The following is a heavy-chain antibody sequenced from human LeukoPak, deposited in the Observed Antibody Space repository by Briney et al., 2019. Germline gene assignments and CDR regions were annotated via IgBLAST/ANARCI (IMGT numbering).Heavy chain of an antibody. CDR3: ARAPYYDSSGYYFGGLDY. CDR1: GFTFSNYW. Sequence: GGSLRLSCAASGFTFSNYWMHWVRQAPGKGLEWVAVISYDGSNKYYADSVKGRFTISRDNSKNTLYLQMNSLRAEDTAVYYCARAPYYDSSGYYFGGLDYWGQGTLVTVSS. J-gene: IGHJ4*02. V-gene: IGHV3-30-3*01. CDR2: ISYDGSNK. D-gene: IGHD3-22*01.